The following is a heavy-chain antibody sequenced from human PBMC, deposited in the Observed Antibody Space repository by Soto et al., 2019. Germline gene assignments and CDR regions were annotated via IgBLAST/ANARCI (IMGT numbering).Heavy chain of an antibody. CDR1: GYTFRDYY. D-gene: IGHD2-15*01. J-gene: IGHJ3*01. V-gene: IGHV1-2*02. Sequence: QVQLVQSGAEVKKPGASMKVSCKASGYTFRDYYMHWVRQAPGQGLECMGWISPNNGATNYPQKFQDRVTMTRDASSTTAYMELSRLRSDDTAVYYCARGGEFCSTGSCNSSLGDAFDVWGQGTTVTVSS. CDR2: ISPNNGAT. CDR3: ARGGEFCSTGSCNSSLGDAFDV.